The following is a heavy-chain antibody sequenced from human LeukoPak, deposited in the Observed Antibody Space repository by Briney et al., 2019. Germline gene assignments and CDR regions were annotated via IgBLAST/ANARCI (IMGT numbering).Heavy chain of an antibody. CDR3: ARQGIAVAGIDY. J-gene: IGHJ4*01. Sequence: GESLKISCKGSGYRFTSYWIGWVRQMPGEGLEWMGIIYPGDSETRYSPSSQGQVTISADKSISTAYLQWNSLKASDTAMYYCARQGIAVAGIDYWGQGTLLTVSS. D-gene: IGHD6-19*01. CDR1: GYRFTSYW. V-gene: IGHV5-51*01. CDR2: IYPGDSET.